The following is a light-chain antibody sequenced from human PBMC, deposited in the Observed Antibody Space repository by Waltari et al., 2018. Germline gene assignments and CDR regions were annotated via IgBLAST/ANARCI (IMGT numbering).Light chain of an antibody. CDR1: TSDFGTYEP. J-gene: IGLJ1*01. CDR2: DVR. CDR3: NSFTISHTHV. Sequence: QSALTQPPSVSGSPGQSVPISCTGTTSDFGTYEPATWYQQTPGAAPKPIISDVRSRPSGVSNRFSGSKSGNTASLTISDLQADDEADYYCNSFTISHTHVFGTGTKVTVL. V-gene: IGLV2-18*02.